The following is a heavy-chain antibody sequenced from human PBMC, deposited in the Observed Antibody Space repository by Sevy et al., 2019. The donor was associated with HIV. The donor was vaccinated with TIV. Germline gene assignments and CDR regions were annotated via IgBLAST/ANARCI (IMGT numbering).Heavy chain of an antibody. Sequence: GGSLRLSCAASGFTFSSYAMHWVRQAPGKGLEWVAVISYDGSNKYYADSVKGRFTISRDNSKNTLYLQMNSLRAEDTAVYYCARDRIAVAGAYSSYYYGMDVWGQGTTVTVSS. CDR2: ISYDGSNK. J-gene: IGHJ6*02. D-gene: IGHD6-19*01. V-gene: IGHV3-30-3*01. CDR3: ARDRIAVAGAYSSYYYGMDV. CDR1: GFTFSSYA.